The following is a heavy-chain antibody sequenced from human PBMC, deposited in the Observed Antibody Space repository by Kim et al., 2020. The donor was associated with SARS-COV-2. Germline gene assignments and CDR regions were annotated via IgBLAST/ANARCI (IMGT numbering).Heavy chain of an antibody. CDR2: IYYSGST. CDR3: ARWWLVRTSWWFDP. CDR1: GGSISSYY. V-gene: IGHV4-59*01. Sequence: SETLSLTCTVSGGSISSYYWSWIRQPPGKGLEWIGYIYYSGSTNYNPSLKSRVTISVDTSKNQFSLKLSSVTAADTAVYYCARWWLVRTSWWFDPWGQGTLVTVSS. D-gene: IGHD6-19*01. J-gene: IGHJ5*02.